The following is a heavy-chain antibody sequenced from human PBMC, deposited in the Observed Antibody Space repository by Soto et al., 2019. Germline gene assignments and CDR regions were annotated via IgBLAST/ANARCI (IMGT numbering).Heavy chain of an antibody. CDR2: IIPIFGTA. J-gene: IGHJ4*02. Sequence: SVKVSCKASGGTFSSYAISWVRQAPGQGLEWMGGIIPIFGTANYAQRFQGRVTITADESTSTAYMELSSLRSEDTAVYYCAREYYDSGGLYYFDYWGQGTLVTVSS. CDR1: GGTFSSYA. V-gene: IGHV1-69*13. CDR3: AREYYDSGGLYYFDY. D-gene: IGHD3-22*01.